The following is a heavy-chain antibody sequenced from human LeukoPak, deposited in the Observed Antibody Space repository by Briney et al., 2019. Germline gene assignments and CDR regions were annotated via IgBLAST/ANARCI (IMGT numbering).Heavy chain of an antibody. J-gene: IGHJ3*01. D-gene: IGHD3-16*02. V-gene: IGHV3-30*02. Sequence: PGGSLRLSCVTSRFTFTGYGMHWVRQAPGKGLEWVAFIRFDGSNKYYADFVEGRFTISRDNSKNTLYLQLDSLRAEDTAVYYCAKNHERGRYDSFDVWAQGSWVTVSS. CDR1: RFTFTGYG. CDR2: IRFDGSNK. CDR3: AKNHERGRYDSFDV.